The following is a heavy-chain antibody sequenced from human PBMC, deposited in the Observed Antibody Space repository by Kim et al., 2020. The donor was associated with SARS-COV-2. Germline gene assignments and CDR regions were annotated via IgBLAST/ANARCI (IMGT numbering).Heavy chain of an antibody. CDR1: GFTFSGSA. Sequence: GGSLRLSCAASGFTFSGSAMHWVRQASGKGLEWVGRIRSKANSYATAYAASVKGRFTISRDDSKNTAYLQMNSLKTEDTAVYYCRARVEWPSALDVWGQGTTVTVSS. J-gene: IGHJ6*02. CDR3: RARVEWPSALDV. D-gene: IGHD3-3*01. V-gene: IGHV3-73*01. CDR2: IRSKANSYAT.